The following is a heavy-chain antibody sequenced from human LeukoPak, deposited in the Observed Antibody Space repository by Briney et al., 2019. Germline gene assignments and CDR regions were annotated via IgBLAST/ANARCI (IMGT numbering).Heavy chain of an antibody. Sequence: PGESLKISCQGSGYRFSSYWIGWVRQMPGQGLEWMGVMYPGDSDTKYNPSFQGQVTISADNSISTAYLQWGSLKASDTAMYYCAAYVYSGYDSFDIWGQGTMVTVSS. V-gene: IGHV5-51*01. CDR3: AAYVYSGYDSFDI. CDR1: GYRFSSYW. CDR2: MYPGDSDT. D-gene: IGHD3-22*01. J-gene: IGHJ3*02.